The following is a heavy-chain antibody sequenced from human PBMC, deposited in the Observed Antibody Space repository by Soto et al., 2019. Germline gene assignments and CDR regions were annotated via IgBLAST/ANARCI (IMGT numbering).Heavy chain of an antibody. Sequence: QVPLQESGPGLVKPSETLSLTCTVSGDSISGSSWSWIRQPPGKGLEWIAYMYLSGSTNYNPSLKSRVTISVDTSKNQFSLKLSSVTAADTAVYYCARGSGWYFHWGQGTLVTVSS. J-gene: IGHJ4*02. CDR3: ARGSGWYFH. CDR2: MYLSGST. V-gene: IGHV4-59*01. CDR1: GDSISGSS. D-gene: IGHD6-19*01.